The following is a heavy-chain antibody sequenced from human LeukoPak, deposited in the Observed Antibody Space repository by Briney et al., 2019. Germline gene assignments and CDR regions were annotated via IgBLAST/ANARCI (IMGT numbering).Heavy chain of an antibody. V-gene: IGHV3-21*01. CDR3: TRGSEWEPLYYFDY. D-gene: IGHD1-26*01. CDR1: GFTFSIYN. CDR2: ISSSSGYI. Sequence: GGSLRLSCAASGFTFSIYNMNWARQTPGKGLEWVSLISSSSGYIYYTDSVKGRFTISRDNAKNSLYLQMNSLRAEDSAVYYCTRGSEWEPLYYFDYWGQGSLVTVSS. J-gene: IGHJ4*02.